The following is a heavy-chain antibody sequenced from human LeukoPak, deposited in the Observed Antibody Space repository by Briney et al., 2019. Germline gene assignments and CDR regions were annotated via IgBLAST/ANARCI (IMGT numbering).Heavy chain of an antibody. V-gene: IGHV3-23*01. D-gene: IGHD2-8*01. CDR2: ISSGGGTT. CDR1: GFSFSSHA. J-gene: IGHJ3*01. CDR3: ANRGTKWLPPPTDAFDV. Sequence: GGSLRLSCAASGFSFSSHAMSWVRQAPGKGLQWVSTISSGGGTTYYGDSVKGRFTISRDNSKNTLYLQMNGLRVDDTAIYYCANRGTKWLPPPTDAFDVWGQGTMVTVSS.